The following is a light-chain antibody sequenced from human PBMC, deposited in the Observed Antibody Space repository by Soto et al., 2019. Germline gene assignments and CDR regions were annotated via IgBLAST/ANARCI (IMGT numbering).Light chain of an antibody. Sequence: QSALTQPASVSGSPGQSITISCTGTNNEVGDYNYVSWYQQYPGKAPKLIIYDVTTRPSGVSGRFAGSKSGNTASLTISGLQPEDEADYYCCSYSTSSALPYVFGTGTKVTVL. CDR2: DVT. V-gene: IGLV2-14*01. J-gene: IGLJ1*01. CDR3: CSYSTSSALPYV. CDR1: NNEVGDYNY.